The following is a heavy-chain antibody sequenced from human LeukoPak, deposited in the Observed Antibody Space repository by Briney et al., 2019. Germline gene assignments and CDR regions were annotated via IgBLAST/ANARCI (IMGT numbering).Heavy chain of an antibody. CDR1: GGSISSGGYY. V-gene: IGHV4-31*03. Sequence: SETLSLTCTVSGGSISSGGYYWSWIRQHPGKGLEWIGYIYYSGGTYYNPSLKSRVTISVDTSKNQFSLKLSSVTAADTAVYYCARVGGNPASDAFDIWGQGTMVTVSS. CDR2: IYYSGGT. D-gene: IGHD4-23*01. CDR3: ARVGGNPASDAFDI. J-gene: IGHJ3*02.